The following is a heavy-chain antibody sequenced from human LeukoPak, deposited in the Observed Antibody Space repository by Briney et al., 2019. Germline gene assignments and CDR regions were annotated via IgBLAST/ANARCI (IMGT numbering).Heavy chain of an antibody. V-gene: IGHV3-23*01. CDR1: GFTFINYA. J-gene: IGHJ4*02. CDR3: AKRRTSGWSRAALEY. Sequence: GGSLRLSCAASGFTFINYAMTWVRLTPGKGLEWAADTSGSGATTFYADSVKGRFTISRDNSKNTLFLQMNSLRPEDTAVYYCAKRRTSGWSRAALEYWGQGTLVIVSS. CDR2: TSGSGATT. D-gene: IGHD6-19*01.